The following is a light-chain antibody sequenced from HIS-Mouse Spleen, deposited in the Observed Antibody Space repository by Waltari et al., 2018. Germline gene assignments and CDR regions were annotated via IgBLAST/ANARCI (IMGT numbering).Light chain of an antibody. CDR1: SSDVGGYNY. J-gene: IGLJ2*01. V-gene: IGLV2-8*01. CDR3: SSRDSSGNHVV. Sequence: QSALTQPPSASGSPGQSVTISCTGTSSDVGGYNYVSWYQQHPGKAPKLMIYEVSTLPSRIPHRFSCSSSGNTASLTITGAQAEYEADYYCSSRDSSGNHVVFGGGNKLTVL. CDR2: EVS.